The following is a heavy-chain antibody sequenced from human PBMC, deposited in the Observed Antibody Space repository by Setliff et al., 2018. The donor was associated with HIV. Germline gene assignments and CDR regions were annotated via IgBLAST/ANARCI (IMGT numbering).Heavy chain of an antibody. V-gene: IGHV4-34*01. CDR1: GGSFSGYY. Sequence: SETLSLTCAVYGGSFSGYYWSWIRQPPGKGLEWIGEINHSGSTNYNPSLKSRVTISVDTSKNQFSLKLSSVTAADTAVYYCARGGKYYDILTGYYKKYNWFDPWGQGTLVTVSS. D-gene: IGHD3-9*01. CDR2: INHSGST. J-gene: IGHJ5*02. CDR3: ARGGKYYDILTGYYKKYNWFDP.